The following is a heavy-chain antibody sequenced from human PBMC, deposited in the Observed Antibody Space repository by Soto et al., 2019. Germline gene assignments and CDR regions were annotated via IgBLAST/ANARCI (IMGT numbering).Heavy chain of an antibody. CDR3: ARDGERGYCSGGSCYSWFDP. V-gene: IGHV1-69*08. CDR1: GGTFSSYT. D-gene: IGHD2-15*01. J-gene: IGHJ5*02. Sequence: QVQLVQSGAEVKKPGSSVKVSCKASGGTFSSYTISWVRQAPGQGLEWMGRIIPILGIANYAQKFQGRVTITADKSTSTAYMELSSLRSEDTAVYYCARDGERGYCSGGSCYSWFDPWGQGTLVTVSS. CDR2: IIPILGIA.